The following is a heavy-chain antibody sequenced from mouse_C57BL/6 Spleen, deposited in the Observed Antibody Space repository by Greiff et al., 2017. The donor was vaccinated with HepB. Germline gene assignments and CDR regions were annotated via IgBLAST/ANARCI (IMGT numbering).Heavy chain of an antibody. D-gene: IGHD1-1*01. CDR1: GYAFSSSW. Sequence: VQLKESGPELVKPGASVKISCKASGYAFSSSWMNWVKQRPGKGLEWIGRIYPGDGDTNYNGKFKGKATLTADKSSSTAYMQLSSLTSEDSAVYFCARGYGSSGYAMDYWGQGTSVTVSS. CDR3: ARGYGSSGYAMDY. J-gene: IGHJ4*01. V-gene: IGHV1-82*01. CDR2: IYPGDGDT.